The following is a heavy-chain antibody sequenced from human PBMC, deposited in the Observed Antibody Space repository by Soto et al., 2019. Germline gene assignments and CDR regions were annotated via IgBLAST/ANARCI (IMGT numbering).Heavy chain of an antibody. CDR3: ARAQFNILTGSYIDY. CDR2: IYYSGST. Sequence: SETLSLTCTVSGGSISSYYWSWIRQPPGEGLEWIGSIYYSGSTNYNPSLKSRVTISVDTSKNQFSLKLRSVTAADTAVYYCARAQFNILTGSYIDYWGQGTLVTVSA. V-gene: IGHV4-59*01. J-gene: IGHJ4*02. CDR1: GGSISSYY. D-gene: IGHD3-9*01.